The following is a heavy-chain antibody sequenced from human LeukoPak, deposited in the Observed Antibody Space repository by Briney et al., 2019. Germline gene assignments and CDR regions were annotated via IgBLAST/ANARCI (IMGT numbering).Heavy chain of an antibody. V-gene: IGHV3-30*04. CDR3: ARQAAGYYFDY. Sequence: PGGSLRLFCAASGFTFSSYAMHWVRQAPGKGLEWVAVISYDGSNKYYADSVKGRFTISRDNSKNTLYLQMNSLRAEDTAVYYCARQAAGYYFDYWGQGTLVTVSS. J-gene: IGHJ4*02. D-gene: IGHD6-19*01. CDR1: GFTFSSYA. CDR2: ISYDGSNK.